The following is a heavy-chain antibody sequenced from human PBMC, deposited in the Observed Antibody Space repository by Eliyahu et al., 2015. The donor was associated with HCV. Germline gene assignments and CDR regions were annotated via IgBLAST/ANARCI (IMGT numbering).Heavy chain of an antibody. Sequence: EVQLVESGGGVVQPGGSLRLSCAASGFTFDDYAMHWVRQAPGKGLEWVSLISGDGGSTYYADSVKGRFTISRDNSKNSLYLQMNSLRTEDTALYYCAKDMEITMVRGVIINYYYGMDVWGQGTTVTVSS. CDR2: ISGDGGST. V-gene: IGHV3-43*02. CDR3: AKDMEITMVRGVIINYYYGMDV. D-gene: IGHD3-10*01. CDR1: GFTFDDYA. J-gene: IGHJ6*02.